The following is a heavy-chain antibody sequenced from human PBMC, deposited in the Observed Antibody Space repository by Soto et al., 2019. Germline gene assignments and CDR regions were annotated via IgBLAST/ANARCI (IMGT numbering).Heavy chain of an antibody. Sequence: PSETLSLTCTVSGGSISSYYWSWIRQPPGKGLEWIGYIYYSGSTNYNPSLKSRVTISVDTSKNQFSLKLSSVTAADTAVYYCARGRGIAVAQRFWFDPWGQGTLVTVSS. CDR2: IYYSGST. D-gene: IGHD6-19*01. CDR1: GGSISSYY. CDR3: ARGRGIAVAQRFWFDP. J-gene: IGHJ5*02. V-gene: IGHV4-59*01.